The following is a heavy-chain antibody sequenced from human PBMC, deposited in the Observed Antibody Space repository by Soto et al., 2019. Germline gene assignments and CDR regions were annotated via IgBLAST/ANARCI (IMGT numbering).Heavy chain of an antibody. CDR1: GGSISSYY. D-gene: IGHD4-17*01. CDR3: ARRYGASFDF. V-gene: IGHV4-59*01. CDR2: IYYSGST. J-gene: IGHJ4*02. Sequence: SETLSLTCTVSGGSISSYYWSWIRQPPGKGLEWIGYIYYSGSTNYNPSLKSRVTISVDTSKNQFSLKLSSVTAADTAVYYCARRYGASFDFWGQGTLVTVSS.